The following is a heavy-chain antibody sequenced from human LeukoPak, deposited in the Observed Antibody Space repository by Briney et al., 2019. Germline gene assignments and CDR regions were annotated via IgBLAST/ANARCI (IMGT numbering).Heavy chain of an antibody. D-gene: IGHD4/OR15-4a*01. CDR2: ISSSSSYI. Sequence: GGSLRLSCAASGFTFSSYSMNWVRQAPGKGLEWVSSISSSSSYIYYADSVKGRFTISRDNAKNSLYLQMNSLRAEDTAVYYCARDQTLSLPEAFDIWGQGTMVTVSS. J-gene: IGHJ3*02. CDR1: GFTFSSYS. V-gene: IGHV3-21*01. CDR3: ARDQTLSLPEAFDI.